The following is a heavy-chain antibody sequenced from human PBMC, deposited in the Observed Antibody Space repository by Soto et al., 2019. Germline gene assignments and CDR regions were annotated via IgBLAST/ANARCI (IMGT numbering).Heavy chain of an antibody. CDR3: AKGGDIVEVSHTFVGYGMDV. V-gene: IGHV3-23*01. D-gene: IGHD2-2*01. CDR1: GFTFRNYA. Sequence: EVQLLESGGALVQPGGSLRLSCAASGFTFRNYAMSWVRQAPGKGLEWVSRISGNGGDINYADSVKGRFTISRDNSKNTLYLQMNCLRAEDTAVYYGAKGGDIVEVSHTFVGYGMDVWGQGTTVTVSS. J-gene: IGHJ6*02. CDR2: ISGNGGDI.